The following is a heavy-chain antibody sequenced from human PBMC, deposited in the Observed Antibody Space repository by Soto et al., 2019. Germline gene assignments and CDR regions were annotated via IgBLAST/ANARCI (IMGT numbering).Heavy chain of an antibody. V-gene: IGHV1-18*01. Sequence: QVQLVQSGAEVKKPGASVKVSCKASGYTFASYAISWMRQAPGQGLEWMGWISAYNGNTNYAQKLQGRVTMTTDTSPSTAYMELRSLRSGDTAVYYCAREPPPPDHWGQGTLVTVSS. CDR2: ISAYNGNT. J-gene: IGHJ4*02. CDR1: GYTFASYA. CDR3: AREPPPPDH.